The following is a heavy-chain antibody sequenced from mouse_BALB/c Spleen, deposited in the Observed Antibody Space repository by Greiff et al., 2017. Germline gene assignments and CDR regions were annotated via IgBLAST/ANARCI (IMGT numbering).Heavy chain of an antibody. CDR2: IWGGGST. V-gene: IGHV2-6-5*01. CDR3: AKYGIRVYYYAMDY. Sequence: VHLVESGPGLVAPSQSLSITCTVSGFSLTDYGVSWIRQPPGKGLEWLGVIWGGGSTYYNSALKSRLSISKDNSKSQVFLKMNSLQTDDTAMYYCAKYGIRVYYYAMDYWGQGTSVTVSS. J-gene: IGHJ4*01. CDR1: GFSLTDYG. D-gene: IGHD2-1*01.